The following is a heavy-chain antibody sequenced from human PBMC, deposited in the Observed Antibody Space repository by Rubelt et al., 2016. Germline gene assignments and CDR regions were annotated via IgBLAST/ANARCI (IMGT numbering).Heavy chain of an antibody. D-gene: IGHD6-19*01. Sequence: PGKGLEWVSYISSSSSTIYYADSVKGRFTISRDNAKNSLYLQMNSLRAEDTAVYYCARTYSSGWRDLWGQGTLVTVSS. CDR2: ISSSSSTI. V-gene: IGHV3-48*04. CDR3: ARTYSSGWRDL. J-gene: IGHJ4*02.